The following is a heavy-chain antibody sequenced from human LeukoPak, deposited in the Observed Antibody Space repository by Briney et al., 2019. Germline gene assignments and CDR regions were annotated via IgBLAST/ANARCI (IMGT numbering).Heavy chain of an antibody. CDR2: MNPNSGNT. D-gene: IGHD2-2*01. Sequence: ASVKVSCKASGYTFTSYDINWVRQATGQGLEWMGWMNPNSGNTGYAQKFQGRVTMTRNTSISTAYMELSSLRSEDTAVYYCTIKKASSTSYESMDYWGQGTLVTVSS. J-gene: IGHJ4*02. CDR1: GYTFTSYD. CDR3: TIKKASSTSYESMDY. V-gene: IGHV1-8*01.